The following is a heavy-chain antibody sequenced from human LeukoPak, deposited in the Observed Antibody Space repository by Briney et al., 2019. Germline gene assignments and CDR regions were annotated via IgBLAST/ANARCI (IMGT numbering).Heavy chain of an antibody. Sequence: SETLSLTCSVSGGSISSYYWSWIRQPPGKGLEWIGYIYYSGGTNYNPSLKSRVTISVDTSKNQFSLKLSSVTAADTAVYYCARVWFGRSAGAFDIWGQGTMVTVSS. CDR2: IYYSGGT. CDR3: ARVWFGRSAGAFDI. V-gene: IGHV4-59*12. D-gene: IGHD3-10*01. J-gene: IGHJ3*02. CDR1: GGSISSYY.